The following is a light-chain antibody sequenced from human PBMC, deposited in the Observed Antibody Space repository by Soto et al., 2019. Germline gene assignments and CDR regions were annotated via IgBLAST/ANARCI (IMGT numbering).Light chain of an antibody. CDR1: QGVRSY. Sequence: IQLTQSPSSLSASVGDRVTITCRASQGVRSYLAWFQQRPGKAPKLQIFGASTLQNGVPARFSGGGFGTEFSLTITSLQPEDFATYYCHQVYTYPRTFGQGTKVEIK. CDR3: HQVYTYPRT. CDR2: GAS. J-gene: IGKJ1*01. V-gene: IGKV1-9*01.